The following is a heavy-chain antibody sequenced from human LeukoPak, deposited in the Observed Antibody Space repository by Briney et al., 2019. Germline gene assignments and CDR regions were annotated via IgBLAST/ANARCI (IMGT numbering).Heavy chain of an antibody. D-gene: IGHD3-10*01. CDR3: ASGPGTSVIRGVSPKY. Sequence: SETLSLTCAVYGGSFSGYYWSWIRQSPGKGLEWIGEINHRGVTNYRPSLGGRVSIFTDRSLNQFSLRLTSVTAADTGTYYCASGPGTSVIRGVSPKYWGQGTPVTVSS. V-gene: IGHV4-34*01. J-gene: IGHJ4*02. CDR2: INHRGVT. CDR1: GGSFSGYY.